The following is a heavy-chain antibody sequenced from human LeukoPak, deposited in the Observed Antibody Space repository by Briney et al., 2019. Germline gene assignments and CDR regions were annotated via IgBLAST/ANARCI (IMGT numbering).Heavy chain of an antibody. CDR2: INHSGST. V-gene: IGHV4-34*01. CDR1: GGSFSGYY. Sequence: SETLSLTCAVYGGSFSGYYWSWIRQPPGKGLEWIGEINHSGSTNYNPSLKSRVTISVDTSKNQFSLKLSSVTAADTAVYYCAGLNLGSGYDYWGQGTLVTVSS. CDR3: AGLNLGSGYDY. D-gene: IGHD5-12*01. J-gene: IGHJ4*02.